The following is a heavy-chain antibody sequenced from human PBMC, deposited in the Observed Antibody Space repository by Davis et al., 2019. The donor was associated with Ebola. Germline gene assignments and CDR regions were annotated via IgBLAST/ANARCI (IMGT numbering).Heavy chain of an antibody. Sequence: PSETLSLTCTVSGDSLSSYYWTWIRQPAGKGLEWIGYIYYSGSTNYNPSLKSRVTISVDTSKNQFSLKLSSVTAADTAVYYCARGFGSDSFPRRGYYMDVWGKGTTVTVSS. V-gene: IGHV4-59*01. CDR3: ARGFGSDSFPRRGYYMDV. CDR2: IYYSGST. CDR1: GDSLSSYY. D-gene: IGHD3-10*01. J-gene: IGHJ6*03.